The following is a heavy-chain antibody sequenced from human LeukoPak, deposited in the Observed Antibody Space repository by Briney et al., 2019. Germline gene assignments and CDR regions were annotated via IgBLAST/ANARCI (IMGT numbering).Heavy chain of an antibody. D-gene: IGHD3-16*02. J-gene: IGHJ4*02. CDR1: GYTFSSFG. V-gene: IGHV1-18*01. CDR3: ARDPFYDTVGGSYRPLDY. CDR2: ISAYNGNT. Sequence: ASVNVSCKTSGYTFSSFGITWVRQAPGQGLEWMGCISAYNGNTNYVEKLRGRVTMTTDRSTATAYMELRSLTSDDTAMYYCARDPFYDTVGGSYRPLDYWGQGTPITVSS.